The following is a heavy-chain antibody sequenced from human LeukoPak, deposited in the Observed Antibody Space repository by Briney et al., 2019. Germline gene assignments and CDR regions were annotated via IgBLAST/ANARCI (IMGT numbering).Heavy chain of an antibody. D-gene: IGHD6-6*01. V-gene: IGHV1-46*01. CDR3: ASSSSPHYYYMDV. Sequence: ASVKVSCKASGYTFTSYYMHWVRQAPGQGLEWMGIINPSGGSTSYAQKFQGRVTMTRDMSTSTVYMELSSLRSGDTAVYYCASSSSPHYYYMDVWGKGTTVTVSS. CDR2: INPSGGST. J-gene: IGHJ6*03. CDR1: GYTFTSYY.